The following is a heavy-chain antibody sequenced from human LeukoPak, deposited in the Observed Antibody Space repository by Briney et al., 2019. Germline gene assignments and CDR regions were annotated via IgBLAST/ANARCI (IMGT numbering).Heavy chain of an antibody. J-gene: IGHJ4*02. CDR3: ARDSISSGWYDDDY. D-gene: IGHD6-19*01. V-gene: IGHV4-31*03. CDR1: GGSISSGGYY. CDR2: IYYTGST. Sequence: SETLSLTCTVSGGSISSGGYYWTWIRQHPGKGLEWIGYIYYTGSTFFNPSLKSRVIISVDTSKNQFSLKLSSVTAADTAVYYCARDSISSGWYDDDYWGQGTLVTVSS.